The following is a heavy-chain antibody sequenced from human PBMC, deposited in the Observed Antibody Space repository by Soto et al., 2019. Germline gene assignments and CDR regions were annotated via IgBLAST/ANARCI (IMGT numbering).Heavy chain of an antibody. J-gene: IGHJ4*02. D-gene: IGHD6-19*01. CDR3: AREFPGGQWLNY. CDR1: GGSISSYY. CDR2: IYYSGST. Sequence: SETLSLTCTVSGGSISSYYWSWIRQPPGKGLEWIGYIYYSGSTNYNPSLKSRVTISVDTSKNQFSLKLSSVTAADTAVYYCAREFPGGQWLNYWGQGTLVTVSS. V-gene: IGHV4-59*01.